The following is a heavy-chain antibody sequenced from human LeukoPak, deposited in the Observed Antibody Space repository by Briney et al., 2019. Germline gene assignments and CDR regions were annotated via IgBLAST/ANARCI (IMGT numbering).Heavy chain of an antibody. CDR2: IYYSGST. Sequence: NPSETLSLTCTVSGGSISSSSYYWGWIRQPPGKGLEWIGSIYYSGSTYYNPSLKSRVTISVDTSKNQFSLKLSSVTAADTAVYYCARVFWPRGAANSRRYFDYWGQGTLVTVSS. CDR3: ARVFWPRGAANSRRYFDY. D-gene: IGHD3-3*01. CDR1: GGSISSSSYY. J-gene: IGHJ4*02. V-gene: IGHV4-39*07.